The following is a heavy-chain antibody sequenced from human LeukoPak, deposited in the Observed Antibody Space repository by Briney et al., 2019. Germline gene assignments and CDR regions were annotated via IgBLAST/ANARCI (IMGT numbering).Heavy chain of an antibody. Sequence: SQTLSVTCAVSGDSFSSTNGAWNWLRQAPARGLDGLVSTYYRSKWYPEYAVSVKGRITISPDTSNNQFSLQLSSVTTEDTAVYYCARDVATTGCYTFDYWGQGTLVTVSA. CDR1: GDSFSSTNGA. J-gene: IGHJ4*02. CDR3: ARDVATTGCYTFDY. V-gene: IGHV6-1*01. D-gene: IGHD2-2*02. CDR2: TYYRSKWYP.